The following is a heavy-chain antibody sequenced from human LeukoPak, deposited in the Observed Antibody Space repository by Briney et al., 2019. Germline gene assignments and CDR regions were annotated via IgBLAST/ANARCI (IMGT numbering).Heavy chain of an antibody. V-gene: IGHV1-2*06. CDR2: INPNSGGT. CDR1: GGTFSSYA. CDR3: ARSYGDYGDY. Sequence: ASVKVSCKASGGTFSSYAISWVRQAPGQGLEWMGRINPNSGGTNYAQKFQGRVTMTRDTSISTAYMELSRLRSDDTAVYYCARSYGDYGDYWGQGTLVTVSS. D-gene: IGHD4-17*01. J-gene: IGHJ4*02.